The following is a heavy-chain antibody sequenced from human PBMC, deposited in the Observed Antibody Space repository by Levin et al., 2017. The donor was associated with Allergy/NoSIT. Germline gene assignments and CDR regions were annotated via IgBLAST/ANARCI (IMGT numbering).Heavy chain of an antibody. CDR2: INHSGST. V-gene: IGHV4-34*01. D-gene: IGHD3-10*01. CDR3: ARTRPIRGVNLPSSRAPFDP. CDR1: GGSFSGYY. Sequence: GSLRLSCAVYGGSFSGYYWSWIRQPPGKGLEWIGEINHSGSTNYNPSLKSRVTISVDTSKNQFSLKLSSVTAADTAVYYCARTRPIRGVNLPSSRAPFDPWGQGTLVTVSS. J-gene: IGHJ5*02.